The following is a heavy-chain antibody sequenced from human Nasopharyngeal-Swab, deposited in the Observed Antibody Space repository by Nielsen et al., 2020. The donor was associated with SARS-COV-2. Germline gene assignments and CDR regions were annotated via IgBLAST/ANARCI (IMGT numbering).Heavy chain of an antibody. CDR3: ARDYARFDY. V-gene: IGHV3-7*05. CDR1: GFTFSSYW. CDR2: IKDDGSEK. D-gene: IGHD2-2*01. Sequence: GGSLRLSCAASGFTFSSYWMSWVRQAPGKGLEWVAYIKDDGSEKYFVDSVKGRFTISRDNAKNSLYLQMNSLRAEDTAVYYCARDYARFDYWGQGTLVTVSS. J-gene: IGHJ4*02.